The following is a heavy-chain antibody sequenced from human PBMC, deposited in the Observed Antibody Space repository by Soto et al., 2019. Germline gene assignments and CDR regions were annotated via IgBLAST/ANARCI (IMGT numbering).Heavy chain of an antibody. CDR1: GGPISSYY. CDR2: IYYSGST. CDR3: AMSSTVTTEYYFDY. V-gene: IGHV4-59*01. D-gene: IGHD4-17*01. J-gene: IGHJ4*02. Sequence: SETLSITCTVSGGPISSYYWSWIRQPPGKGLEWIGYIYYSGSTNYNPSLKSRVTISVDTSKNQFSLKLSSVTAADTAVYYCAMSSTVTTEYYFDYWGQGTLVTVSS.